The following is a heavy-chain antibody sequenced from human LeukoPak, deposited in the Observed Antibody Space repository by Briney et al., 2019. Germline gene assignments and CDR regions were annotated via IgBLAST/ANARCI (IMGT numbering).Heavy chain of an antibody. CDR2: INHSGST. CDR1: GGSFSGYY. V-gene: IGHV4-34*01. Sequence: SETLSLTCAVYGGSFSGYYWSWIRQPPGKGLEWIGEINHSGSTNYNPSLKSRVTISVDTSKNQFSLKLSSVTAADTAVYYCARAHSAAAGTKLPHFDYWGQGTLVTVSS. CDR3: ARAHSAAAGTKLPHFDY. D-gene: IGHD6-13*01. J-gene: IGHJ4*02.